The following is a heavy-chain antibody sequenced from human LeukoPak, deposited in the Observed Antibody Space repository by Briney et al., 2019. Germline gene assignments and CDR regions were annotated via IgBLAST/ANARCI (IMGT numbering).Heavy chain of an antibody. Sequence: KPGGSLRLSCAASGFTFTDAWMSWVRQAPGKGLEWIGRIKSKIDGETTDYVAPVKGRFTISRDDSKNTLYLQMNSLKTEDTAVYYCTTDSATRRFDYWGQGTLVTVSS. J-gene: IGHJ4*02. CDR1: GFTFTDAW. V-gene: IGHV3-15*01. CDR2: IKSKIDGETT. CDR3: TTDSATRRFDY. D-gene: IGHD1-1*01.